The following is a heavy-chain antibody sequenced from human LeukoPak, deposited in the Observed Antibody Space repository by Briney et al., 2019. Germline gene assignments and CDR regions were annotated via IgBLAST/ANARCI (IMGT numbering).Heavy chain of an antibody. CDR1: GFTFDDYA. CDR3: AKESSGCSGGSCFGPALSVRPMDV. Sequence: GRSLRLSCAASGFTFDDYAMHWVRQAPGKGLEWVSGISWNSDSIGYADSVKGRFTISRDNAKNSLYLQMNSLRVEDTALYYCAKESSGCSGGSCFGPALSVRPMDVWGQGTTVTVSS. CDR2: ISWNSDSI. V-gene: IGHV3-9*01. D-gene: IGHD2-15*01. J-gene: IGHJ6*02.